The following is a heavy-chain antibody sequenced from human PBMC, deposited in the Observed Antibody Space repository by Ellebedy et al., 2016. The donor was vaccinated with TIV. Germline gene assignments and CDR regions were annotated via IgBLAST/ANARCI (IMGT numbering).Heavy chain of an antibody. D-gene: IGHD4-17*01. CDR1: GFTFSRYA. V-gene: IGHV3-23*01. CDR3: VKEGGNGDHPTTFDC. J-gene: IGHJ4*01. Sequence: PGGSLRLSCAASGFTFSRYAMSWVRQAPGKGLEWVSAISGSGGNTYYADSVKGRFTISRDNSKNTLYLQMNSLRAEDTALYYCVKEGGNGDHPTTFDCWGHGTLVTVSS. CDR2: ISGSGGNT.